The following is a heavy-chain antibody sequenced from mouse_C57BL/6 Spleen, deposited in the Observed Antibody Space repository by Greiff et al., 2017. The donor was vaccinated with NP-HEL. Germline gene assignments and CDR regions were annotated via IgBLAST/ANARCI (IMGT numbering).Heavy chain of an antibody. D-gene: IGHD3-2*02. J-gene: IGHJ3*01. CDR1: GYTFTSYW. Sequence: QVQLQQPGAELVRPGSSVKLSCTASGYTFTSYWLHWVKQRPLQGLEWIGNIDPSASDTHYNQKFKDNATSTVDKSSSTAYMQLRSLTSEDSAVDYCARSAQATPFAYWGQGTLVTVSA. CDR2: IDPSASDT. CDR3: ARSAQATPFAY. V-gene: IGHV1-52*01.